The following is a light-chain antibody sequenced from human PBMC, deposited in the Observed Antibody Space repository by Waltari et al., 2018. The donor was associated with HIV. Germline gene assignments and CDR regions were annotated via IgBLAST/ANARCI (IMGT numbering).Light chain of an antibody. J-gene: IGKJ1*01. CDR3: QQSDGGSRT. V-gene: IGKV1-5*03. CDR2: RAS. CDR1: QSIATS. Sequence: DIQMTQSPSTLSASIGDRVTITCRASQSIATSLAWYQQKPGKSPKLLIYRASNLETGGPPRFSGSGSGTEFSLTINALQADDFATYYCQQSDGGSRTFGQGTTV.